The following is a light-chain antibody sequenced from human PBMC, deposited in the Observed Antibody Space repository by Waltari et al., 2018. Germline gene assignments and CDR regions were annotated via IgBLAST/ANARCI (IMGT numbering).Light chain of an antibody. V-gene: IGKV3-11*01. J-gene: IGKJ2*01. Sequence: EIVLTQSPATLSLSPGERATLSCRPSQTVRSYLAWYQQRPGQTPRLLIFDAASRATGISAKFSGSGSGTDFTLTVSNLEPEDFAVYYCQQRSNWPYTFGQGTRVEIK. CDR1: QTVRSY. CDR3: QQRSNWPYT. CDR2: DAA.